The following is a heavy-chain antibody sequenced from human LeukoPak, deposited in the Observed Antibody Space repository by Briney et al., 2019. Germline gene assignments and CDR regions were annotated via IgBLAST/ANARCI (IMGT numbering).Heavy chain of an antibody. Sequence: SETLSLTRAVYGGSFSGYYWSWIRQPPGKGLEWIGEINHSGSNNYNPSLKSRVTISVETYKNQFSLKLSSVTAADTAVYYCARHWNYAGFDYWGQGTLVTVSS. CDR2: INHSGSN. D-gene: IGHD1-7*01. CDR3: ARHWNYAGFDY. V-gene: IGHV4-34*01. CDR1: GGSFSGYY. J-gene: IGHJ4*02.